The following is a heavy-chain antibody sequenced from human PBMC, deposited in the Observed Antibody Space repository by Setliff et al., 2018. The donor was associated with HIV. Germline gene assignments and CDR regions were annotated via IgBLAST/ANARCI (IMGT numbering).Heavy chain of an antibody. Sequence: SETLSLTCAVYGGSFSNYYWSWIRQSPGEGLEWIGEINHGGSTNYNPSPKSRVTMSVDTSKNQFSLQLTSVTAADTAVYYCARSGNILTDYSYYSYFMDVWGGGTTVTVSS. CDR3: ARSGNILTDYSYYSYFMDV. J-gene: IGHJ6*03. CDR2: INHGGST. V-gene: IGHV4-34*01. CDR1: GGSFSNYY. D-gene: IGHD3-9*01.